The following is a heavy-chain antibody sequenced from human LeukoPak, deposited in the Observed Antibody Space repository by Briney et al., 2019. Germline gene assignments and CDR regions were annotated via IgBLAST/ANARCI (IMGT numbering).Heavy chain of an antibody. J-gene: IGHJ4*02. V-gene: IGHV1-2*02. D-gene: IGHD3-10*01. CDR1: VYTFTGYY. Sequence: ASVKVSCKASVYTFTGYYLHWVRQAPGQGLEWMGWTNSKTGDTNYVRKFQGRVTITRDMSISTAYLDLNRLKSDDTAVYYCARDQGYDGRGSWSPWWGQGTLVTVCS. CDR2: TNSKTGDT. CDR3: ARDQGYDGRGSWSPW.